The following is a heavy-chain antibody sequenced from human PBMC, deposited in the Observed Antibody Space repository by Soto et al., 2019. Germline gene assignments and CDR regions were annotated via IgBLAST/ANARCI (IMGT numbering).Heavy chain of an antibody. CDR2: IDWDDDK. CDR3: TRIRGYYDSSGYLTPHGMDV. J-gene: IGHJ6*02. V-gene: IGHV2-70*01. Sequence: SGPTLVNPTQTLTLTCTFSGFSLSTSGMCVSWIRQPPGKALEWLALIDWDDDKYYSTSLKTRLTISKDTSKNQVVLTMTNMDPVDTATYYCTRIRGYYDSSGYLTPHGMDVRGQGTTVTVSS. CDR1: GFSLSTSGMC. D-gene: IGHD3-22*01.